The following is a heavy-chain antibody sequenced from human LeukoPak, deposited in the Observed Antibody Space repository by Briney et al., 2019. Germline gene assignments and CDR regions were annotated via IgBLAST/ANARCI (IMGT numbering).Heavy chain of an antibody. CDR3: AGRVTGYSSGYVY. CDR2: IYENGGTT. D-gene: IGHD5-18*01. J-gene: IGHJ4*02. V-gene: IGHV3-23*01. Sequence: PGGSLRLSCVGSGFTFRSHAMSWVRQAPEKGLEFVSGIYENGGTTYYADSVKGRFTISRDNSENIVYLQMNNLRAEDTAVYYCAGRVTGYSSGYVYWGQGTLVTVSS. CDR1: GFTFRSHA.